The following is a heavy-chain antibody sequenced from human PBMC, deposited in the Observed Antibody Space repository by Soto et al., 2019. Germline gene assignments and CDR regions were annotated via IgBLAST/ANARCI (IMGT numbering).Heavy chain of an antibody. CDR3: ARVLCSGGSCFRLDY. CDR2: INAGNGNT. D-gene: IGHD2-15*01. J-gene: IGHJ4*02. CDR1: GYTFTSYA. V-gene: IGHV1-3*01. Sequence: QVQLVQSGAEVKKPGPSVKVSCKASGYTFTSYAMHWVRQAPGQRLEWMGWINAGNGNTKYSQKFQGRVTITRDTSASTAYMELSSLRSEDTAVYYCARVLCSGGSCFRLDYWGQGTLVTVSS.